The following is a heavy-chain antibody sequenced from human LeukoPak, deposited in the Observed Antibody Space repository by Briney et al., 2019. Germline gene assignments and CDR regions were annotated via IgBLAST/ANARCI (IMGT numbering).Heavy chain of an antibody. V-gene: IGHV3-7*01. CDR3: VRGGWELDY. D-gene: IGHD1-1*01. CDR1: GFTFSSYW. Sequence: GGSLRLSCAASGFTFSSYWMSWVRQAPGKGLEWVANIKQDGSEKYYVDSVKGRFTISRDNAKNSLYLQLNSLRVEDTAVYYCVRGGWELDYWGQGTLVTVSS. J-gene: IGHJ4*02. CDR2: IKQDGSEK.